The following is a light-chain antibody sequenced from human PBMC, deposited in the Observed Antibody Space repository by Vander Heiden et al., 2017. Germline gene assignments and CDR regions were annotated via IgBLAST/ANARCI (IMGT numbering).Light chain of an antibody. CDR3: CSYTLSSTFV. J-gene: IGLJ1*01. Sequence: QSALTQPASVSGSPGQSITISSPGTSSDIGGNNHVSWYQHHPGNAPKLMIYDVSDRPSGVSDRFSGSKSGNTASLTISGLQVEDEADYYCCSYTLSSTFVFAAGTKVTVL. CDR1: SSDIGGNNH. V-gene: IGLV2-14*03. CDR2: DVS.